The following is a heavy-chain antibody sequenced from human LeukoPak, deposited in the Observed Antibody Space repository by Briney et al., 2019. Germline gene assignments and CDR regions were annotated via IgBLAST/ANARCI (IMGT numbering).Heavy chain of an antibody. CDR3: ARDHSGSQHWFDP. Sequence: GASVKVSCKASGYTFTGYYIHWVRQAPGQGLEWMGVINPSAGSTSYAQKFQGRVTMTRDTSTSTVYMELSSLRSDDTAVYYCARDHSGSQHWFDPWGQGTLVTVSS. V-gene: IGHV1-46*01. CDR2: INPSAGST. CDR1: GYTFTGYY. D-gene: IGHD1-26*01. J-gene: IGHJ5*02.